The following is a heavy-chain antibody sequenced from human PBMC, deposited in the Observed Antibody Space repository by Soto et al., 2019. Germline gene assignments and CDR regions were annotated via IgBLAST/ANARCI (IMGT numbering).Heavy chain of an antibody. CDR3: ARGLSLDGVAGLLYY. J-gene: IGHJ4*02. Sequence: EVQLVESGGGLVQPGGSLRLSCAASGFTVSSNYMSWVRQAPGKGLEWVSVIYSGGSTYYADSVRGRFTISRDNSKNTLNLERNGGRAEDTAGYYCARGLSLDGVAGLLYYWGQGPLVTVSS. CDR1: GFTVSSNY. D-gene: IGHD6-19*01. V-gene: IGHV3-66*01. CDR2: IYSGGST.